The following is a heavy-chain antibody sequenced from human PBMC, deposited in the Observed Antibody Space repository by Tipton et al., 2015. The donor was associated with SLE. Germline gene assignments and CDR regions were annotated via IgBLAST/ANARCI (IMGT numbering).Heavy chain of an antibody. J-gene: IGHJ4*02. CDR2: IYYTSGNA. D-gene: IGHD3-3*01. CDR3: ATWNYTSYYFDS. V-gene: IGHV4-39*07. Sequence: TLSLTCTVSGGSISSSGYYWGWIRQPPGKGLEWIGGIYYTSGNAYYNPSLKSRVTISLDTSKNQFSLKMTSVTADTAVYYCATWNYTSYYFDSWGQGILVTVSS. CDR1: GGSISSSGYY.